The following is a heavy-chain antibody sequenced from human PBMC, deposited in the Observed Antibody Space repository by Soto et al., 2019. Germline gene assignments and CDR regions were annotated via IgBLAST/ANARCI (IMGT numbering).Heavy chain of an antibody. D-gene: IGHD2-2*01. CDR1: RYIFSDYY. Sequence: ASVKVSCKASRYIFSDYYMHWVRQAPGQGLEWMGRINPNSGDTNYAQKFQGRVTMTTDTSITTSYMELSGLKSDDTAVYYCARPYCGTNSCHNGFVAWGQGTLVTVSS. CDR3: ARPYCGTNSCHNGFVA. V-gene: IGHV1-2*02. CDR2: INPNSGDT. J-gene: IGHJ5*02.